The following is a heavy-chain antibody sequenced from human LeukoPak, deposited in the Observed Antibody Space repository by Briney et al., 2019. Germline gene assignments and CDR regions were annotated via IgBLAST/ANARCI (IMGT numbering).Heavy chain of an antibody. CDR2: ISYGGSDK. CDR1: GISFSRHG. V-gene: IGHV3-30*03. CDR3: ASPNEPLLLGGFDY. D-gene: IGHD3-22*01. J-gene: IGHJ4*02. Sequence: GESLRLSCAASGISFSRHGMNWVRQAPGKGLEWVASISYGGSDKYYADSVKGRFISSRDNSNDPVYLQMNSLRADDTALDYCASPNEPLLLGGFDYWGQGTLVIVSS.